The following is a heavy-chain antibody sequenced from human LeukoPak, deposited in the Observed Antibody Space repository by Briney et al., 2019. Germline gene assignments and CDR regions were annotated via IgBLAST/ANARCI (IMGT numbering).Heavy chain of an antibody. Sequence: ASVKASCKASEYTVAAYYIHWVRQAPGQGLEWMGWINPNTGGPFYAQKFQGRVTMTWDTSITTAYMELTRVTSDDTATYYCARHRNSQSTGAGDYWGQGTLVTVSS. CDR1: EYTVAAYY. J-gene: IGHJ4*02. CDR3: ARHRNSQSTGAGDY. V-gene: IGHV1-2*02. D-gene: IGHD1-26*01. CDR2: INPNTGGP.